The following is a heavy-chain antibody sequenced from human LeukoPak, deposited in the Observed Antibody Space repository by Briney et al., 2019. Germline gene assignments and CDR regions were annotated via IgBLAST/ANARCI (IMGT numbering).Heavy chain of an antibody. CDR2: ISGSADNT. Sequence: PGGSLRLSCTASGFTLSSYAMSWVRQAPGEGLEWVSTISGSADNTNYAEAVKGRFTISRDNSKNTMYLQMNSLRAEDTAVYYCAKQGFGCWGQGTLVTV. V-gene: IGHV3-23*01. J-gene: IGHJ4*02. CDR3: AKQGFGC. CDR1: GFTLSSYA.